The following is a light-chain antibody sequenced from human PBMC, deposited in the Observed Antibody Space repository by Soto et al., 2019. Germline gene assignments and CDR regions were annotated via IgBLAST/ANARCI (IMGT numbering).Light chain of an antibody. CDR2: DVN. V-gene: IGLV2-11*01. Sequence: QSALTQPRSVSGSPGQSVTISCTGTSSDVGAYNFVSWYQQHPGKAPKLMICDVNKRPSGVPDRFSGSKSGNTASLTISGLQAEDEADYYCSSYAGIYTLVFGGGTKVTVL. J-gene: IGLJ3*02. CDR1: SSDVGAYNF. CDR3: SSYAGIYTLV.